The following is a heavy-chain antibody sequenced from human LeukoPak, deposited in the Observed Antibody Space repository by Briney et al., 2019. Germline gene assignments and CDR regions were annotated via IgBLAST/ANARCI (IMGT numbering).Heavy chain of an antibody. CDR3: ARAKMSVTASAFDI. J-gene: IGHJ3*02. CDR2: IIPIFGTA. CDR1: GGTFSSYA. V-gene: IGHV1-69*13. D-gene: IGHD2-21*02. Sequence: SVKVSCKASGGTFSSYANSWVRQAPGQGLEWMGGIIPIFGTANYAQKFQGRVTITADESTSTAYMELSSLRSEDTAVYYCARAKMSVTASAFDIWGQGTMVTVSS.